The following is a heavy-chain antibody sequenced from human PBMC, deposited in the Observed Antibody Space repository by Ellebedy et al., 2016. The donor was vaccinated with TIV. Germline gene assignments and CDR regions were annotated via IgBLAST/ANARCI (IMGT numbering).Heavy chain of an antibody. CDR3: ATFPSIAAAGKLYYYGMDV. J-gene: IGHJ6*02. Sequence: ASVKVSXXASGYTFTSYGLSWVRQAPGQGLEWMGWISAYNGNTNYAQKLQGRVTMTTDTSTSTAYMELRSLRSDDTAVYYCATFPSIAAAGKLYYYGMDVWGQGTTVTVSS. CDR1: GYTFTSYG. D-gene: IGHD6-13*01. CDR2: ISAYNGNT. V-gene: IGHV1-18*04.